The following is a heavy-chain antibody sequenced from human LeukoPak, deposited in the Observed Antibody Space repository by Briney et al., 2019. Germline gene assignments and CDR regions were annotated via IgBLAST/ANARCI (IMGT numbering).Heavy chain of an antibody. CDR3: ARGSYYYDSSGYYYPY. J-gene: IGHJ4*02. CDR1: GYTFTSYD. V-gene: IGHV1-8*03. CDR2: MNPNSGNT. D-gene: IGHD3-22*01. Sequence: ASVKVSCKASGYTFTSYDINWVRQATGQGLEWMGWMNPNSGNTGYAQKFQGRVTITRNTSISTAYMELSSLRSEDTAVYYCARGSYYYDSSGYYYPYWGQGTLVTVSS.